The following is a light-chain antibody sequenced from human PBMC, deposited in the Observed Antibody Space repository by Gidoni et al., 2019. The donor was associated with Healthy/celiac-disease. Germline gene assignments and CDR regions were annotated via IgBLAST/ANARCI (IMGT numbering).Light chain of an antibody. Sequence: DIQMTQSQYSLSASVGDRVTITCRASQSISSYLNCYQQKPGKAPKLLIYAASSLQSGVPSRFSGSGSGTDFTLTISSLQPEDFATYYCQQSYSTPHTFGQGTKLEIK. CDR3: QQSYSTPHT. J-gene: IGKJ2*01. CDR1: QSISSY. CDR2: AAS. V-gene: IGKV1-39*01.